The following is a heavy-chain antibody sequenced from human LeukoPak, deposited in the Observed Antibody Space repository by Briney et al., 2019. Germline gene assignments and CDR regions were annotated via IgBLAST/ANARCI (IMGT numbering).Heavy chain of an antibody. CDR2: IYYSGST. CDR1: GGSISGYY. Sequence: SETLSLTCTVSGGSISGYYWSWTRQPPGKGLEWIGNIYYSGSTNYSPSLKSRVTISVDTSKNQFSLKLSSVTAADTAVYYCAREAGDYVGVFDYWGQGTLVTVSS. CDR3: AREAGDYVGVFDY. V-gene: IGHV4-59*01. D-gene: IGHD4-17*01. J-gene: IGHJ4*02.